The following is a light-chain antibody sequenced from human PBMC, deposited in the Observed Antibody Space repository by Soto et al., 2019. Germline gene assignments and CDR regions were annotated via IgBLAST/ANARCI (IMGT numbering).Light chain of an antibody. J-gene: IGLJ2*01. CDR2: EVT. CDR3: CSYAGTDPLV. V-gene: IGLV2-8*01. CDR1: SSDVGGYNY. Sequence: QSALTQPPSASGSPGQSVTISCTGTSSDVGGYNYVSWYQQHPGKAPKLLIYEVTKRPSGVPDRFSGSKSGDTASLTVSGLQAEDEADYYCCSYAGTDPLVFGAGTKLTVL.